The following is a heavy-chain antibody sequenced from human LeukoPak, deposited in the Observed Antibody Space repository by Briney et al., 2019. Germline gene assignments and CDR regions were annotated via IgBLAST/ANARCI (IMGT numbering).Heavy chain of an antibody. CDR2: LNPNSGGT. Sequence: ASVKVSCKASGYTFTDYDIYWVRQAPGQGLEYMGWLNPNSGGTNYAQKFQGRVTMTRDTSISTAYMELSRLRSDDTAIYYCAREFLGGKGCLDPWGQGTLVTVSS. CDR1: GYTFTDYD. CDR3: AREFLGGKGCLDP. D-gene: IGHD3-16*01. V-gene: IGHV1-2*02. J-gene: IGHJ5*02.